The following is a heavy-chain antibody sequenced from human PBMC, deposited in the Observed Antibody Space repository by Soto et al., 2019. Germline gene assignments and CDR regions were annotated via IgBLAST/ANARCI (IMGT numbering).Heavy chain of an antibody. CDR1: GGSISSSSYY. CDR3: ARHTGDCGGGSCYARGELYYGMDV. Sequence: SETLSLTCTVSGGSISSSSYYWGWIRQPPGKGLEWIGSIYYSGSTYYNPSLKSRVTISVDTSKNQFSLKLSSVTAADTAVYYCARHTGDCGGGSCYARGELYYGMDVWGQGTTVPVSS. V-gene: IGHV4-39*01. J-gene: IGHJ6*02. CDR2: IYYSGST. D-gene: IGHD2-15*01.